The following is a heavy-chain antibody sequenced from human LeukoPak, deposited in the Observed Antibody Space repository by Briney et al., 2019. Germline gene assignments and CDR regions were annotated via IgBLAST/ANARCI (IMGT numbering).Heavy chain of an antibody. D-gene: IGHD2-8*01. J-gene: IGHJ4*02. Sequence: EASVKVSCKSSRGSFRTYSISWVRQAPGQGLEWMGRIIPVFDIKFYSEKLQGRVTIAADTSTSTVYMELTGLRSEDTAVYYCARDDDTNYFEYWGQGTLVSVSS. CDR1: RGSFRTYS. CDR3: ARDDDTNYFEY. V-gene: IGHV1-69*04. CDR2: IIPVFDIK.